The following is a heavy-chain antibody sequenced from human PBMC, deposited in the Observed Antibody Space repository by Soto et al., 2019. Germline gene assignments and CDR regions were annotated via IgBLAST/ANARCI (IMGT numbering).Heavy chain of an antibody. V-gene: IGHV4-34*01. CDR1: GGSFSGYY. J-gene: IGHJ4*02. CDR3: GRQLRFLEWLRDTYYFDY. CDR2: INHSGST. Sequence: SETLSLTCAVYGGSFSGYYWSWIRQPPGKGLEWIGEINHSGSTNYNPSLKSRVTISVDTSKNQFSLKLSSVTAADTAVYYCGRQLRFLEWLRDTYYFDYWGQGTLVTVSS. D-gene: IGHD3-3*01.